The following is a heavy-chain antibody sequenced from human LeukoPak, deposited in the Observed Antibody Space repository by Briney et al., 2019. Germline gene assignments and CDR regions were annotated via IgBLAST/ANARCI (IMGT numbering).Heavy chain of an antibody. D-gene: IGHD3-10*01. CDR2: ISISSNYI. Sequence: GGSLRLSCAASGFTFSRYSMNWVRQAPGKGLEWVSSISISSNYIYYADSVKGRFTISRDNAKNSLYLQMNSLRAGDTAVYYCARDVGAVRGEVYFDYWGQGTLVTVSS. CDR1: GFTFSRYS. CDR3: ARDVGAVRGEVYFDY. V-gene: IGHV3-21*01. J-gene: IGHJ4*02.